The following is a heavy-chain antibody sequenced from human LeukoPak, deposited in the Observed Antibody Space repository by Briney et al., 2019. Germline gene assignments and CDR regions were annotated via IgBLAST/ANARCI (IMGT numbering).Heavy chain of an antibody. CDR1: GGSISSGSYY. CDR2: IYTSGST. V-gene: IGHV4-61*02. CDR3: ARHVGGSRNFDY. Sequence: MSSETLSLTCTVSGGSISSGSYYWTWLRQPAGKGLEWIGRIYTSGSTNYNPSLKSRVTISVDTSKNQFSLKLSSVTAADTAVYYCARHVGGSRNFDYWGQGTLVTVSS. J-gene: IGHJ4*02.